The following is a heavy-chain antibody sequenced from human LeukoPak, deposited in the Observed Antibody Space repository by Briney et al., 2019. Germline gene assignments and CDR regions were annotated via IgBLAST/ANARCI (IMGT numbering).Heavy chain of an antibody. CDR2: IIDDGSST. Sequence: GGSLRLSCAASGFTFSRNVMSWVRQAPGKGLEWVSAIIDDGSSTYYADSVKGRFTISRDNSKNTLYLQMNSLSAEDTAVYYCAKDLSPLYYYYGMDVWGQGTTVTVSS. V-gene: IGHV3-23*01. CDR3: AKDLSPLYYYYGMDV. CDR1: GFTFSRNV. J-gene: IGHJ6*02.